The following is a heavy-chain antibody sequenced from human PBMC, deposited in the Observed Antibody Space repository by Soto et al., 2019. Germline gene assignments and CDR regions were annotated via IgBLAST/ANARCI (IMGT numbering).Heavy chain of an antibody. CDR1: GGSISSSSYY. V-gene: IGHV4-39*01. CDR3: ASEGIEWELLGYYYFYGMDV. Sequence: PSETLSLTCTVSGGSISSSSYYWGWIRQPPGKGLEWIGSIYYSGSTYYNPSLKSRVTISVDTSKNQFSLKLSSVTAADTAVYYCASEGIEWELLGYYYFYGMDVWGQGTTVTVSS. CDR2: IYYSGST. D-gene: IGHD1-26*01. J-gene: IGHJ6*02.